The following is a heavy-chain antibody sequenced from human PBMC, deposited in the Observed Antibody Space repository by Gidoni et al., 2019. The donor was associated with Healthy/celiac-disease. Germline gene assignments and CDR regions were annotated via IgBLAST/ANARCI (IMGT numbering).Heavy chain of an antibody. D-gene: IGHD6-13*01. Sequence: EVQLVESGGGLVKPGGSLRLSCAASGFPFSSYSMNWVRQAPGKGLEWVSSISSSSSYISYADSVKGRFTISRDNAKNSLYLQMNSLRAEDTAVYYCARGNSSSQFDYWGQGTLVTVSS. J-gene: IGHJ4*02. V-gene: IGHV3-21*01. CDR3: ARGNSSSQFDY. CDR2: ISSSSSYI. CDR1: GFPFSSYS.